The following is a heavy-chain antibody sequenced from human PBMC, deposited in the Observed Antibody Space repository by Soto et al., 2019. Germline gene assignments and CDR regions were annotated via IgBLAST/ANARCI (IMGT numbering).Heavy chain of an antibody. CDR3: ATAPGANSWSYSRFDP. Sequence: SETLSLTCAVSGSDITRAYYWGWIRQPPGNGLEWIGSIFHTGKTYYNPSLRSRVTISLDTSNNHFSLTLTSVTAADTAIYYCATAPGANSWSYSRFDPWGQGTLVTVSS. D-gene: IGHD4-4*01. V-gene: IGHV4-38-2*01. CDR1: GSDITRAYY. CDR2: IFHTGKT. J-gene: IGHJ5*02.